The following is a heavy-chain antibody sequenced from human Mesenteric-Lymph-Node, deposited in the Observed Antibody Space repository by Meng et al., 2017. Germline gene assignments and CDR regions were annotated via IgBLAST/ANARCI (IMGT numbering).Heavy chain of an antibody. V-gene: IGHV3-11*04. CDR3: ARDGRGWYFDY. Sequence: GGSLRLSCAASGFTVSDYYMNWIRQAPGKGLEWLSYMTSRGGTEYYADSVQGRFTISRDSAKNSVYLQINSLRAEDTAVYYCARDGRGWYFDYWGQGTLVTVSS. D-gene: IGHD6-19*01. CDR1: GFTVSDYY. CDR2: MTSRGGTE. J-gene: IGHJ4*02.